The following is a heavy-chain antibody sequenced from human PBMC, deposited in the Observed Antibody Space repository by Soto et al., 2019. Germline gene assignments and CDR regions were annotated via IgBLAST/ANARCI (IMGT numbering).Heavy chain of an antibody. V-gene: IGHV4-61*01. Sequence: ETLPLTNTVSGGTVSSGSFYWSWIRQPPGKGLEWIGFIYDNRTFNYNASLKSRFTISVDTSKHHFPLKLSSVTAADTAVYYCARLPLGYSSSNFFDFWGQGALGTV. J-gene: IGHJ4*02. CDR1: GGTVSSGSFY. CDR3: ARLPLGYSSSNFFDF. CDR2: IYDNRTF. D-gene: IGHD6-6*01.